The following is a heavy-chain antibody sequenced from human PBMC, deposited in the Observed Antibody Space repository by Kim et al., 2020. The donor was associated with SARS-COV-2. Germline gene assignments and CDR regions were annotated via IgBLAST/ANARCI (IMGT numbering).Heavy chain of an antibody. J-gene: IGHJ4*02. CDR3: ARGTGMVSFDS. D-gene: IGHD3-10*01. V-gene: IGHV3-48*02. Sequence: TTYYADSGRGRFTISRDNAKNSLYLQMNSLRDEDTAVYFCARGTGMVSFDSWGQGTLVTVSS. CDR2: TT.